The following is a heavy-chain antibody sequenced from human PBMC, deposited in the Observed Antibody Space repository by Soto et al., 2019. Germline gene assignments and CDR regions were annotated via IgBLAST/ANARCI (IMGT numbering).Heavy chain of an antibody. Sequence: VSWAASGFTFGSQGMHWVRQAPGKGLEWVAVISYNANKTYYADSVKGRFSISRDNSKNTLYLQMNSLRVDDTTTYYWAKGGFYDVVTGRDSWGQATLVTV. CDR2: ISYNANKT. CDR3: AKGGFYDVVTGRDS. CDR1: GFTFGSQG. V-gene: IGHV3-30*18. D-gene: IGHD3-3*01. J-gene: IGHJ5*01.